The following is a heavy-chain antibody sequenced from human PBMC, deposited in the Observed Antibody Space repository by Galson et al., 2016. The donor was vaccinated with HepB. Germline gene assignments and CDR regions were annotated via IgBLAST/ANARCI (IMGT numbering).Heavy chain of an antibody. D-gene: IGHD3-10*01. CDR3: ARELSGSGLIDY. CDR2: VSQSRNA. CDR1: GDSISSTNW. V-gene: IGHV4-4*02. Sequence: SETLSLTCAVSGDSISSTNWWTWVRQPPGKGLEWIGEVSQSRNAIYNPSLERRVTMSVDKSKNHFFLKLTSVTAADTAVYFCARELSGSGLIDYWGQGALVTVPS. J-gene: IGHJ4*02.